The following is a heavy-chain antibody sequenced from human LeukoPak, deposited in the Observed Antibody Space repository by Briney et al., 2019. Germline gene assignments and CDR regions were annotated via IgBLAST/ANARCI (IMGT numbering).Heavy chain of an antibody. D-gene: IGHD7-27*01. CDR2: IIGSGGTT. J-gene: IGHJ4*02. Sequence: GGSLRLSCAASGFIFSNSWMNWVRQAPGKGLEWVSGIIGSGGTTYYADSVKGRFTISRDNSKNTLYLQMNSLRAEDTALYYCAKDINWASFESWGQGTLVTVSS. CDR1: GFIFSNSW. V-gene: IGHV3-23*01. CDR3: AKDINWASFES.